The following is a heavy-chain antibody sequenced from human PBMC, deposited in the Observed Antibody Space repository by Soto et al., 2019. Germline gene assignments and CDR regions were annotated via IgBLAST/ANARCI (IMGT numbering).Heavy chain of an antibody. Sequence: SETLSLTCTVSGGSISSSSYYWGWIRQPPGKGLEWIGSIYYSGSTNYNPSLKSRVTISVDTSKNQFSLKLSSVTAADTAVYYCARVGATGTTYYYYYMDVWGKGTTVTVSS. V-gene: IGHV4-39*07. D-gene: IGHD1-7*01. CDR3: ARVGATGTTYYYYYMDV. CDR2: IYYSGST. J-gene: IGHJ6*03. CDR1: GGSISSSSYY.